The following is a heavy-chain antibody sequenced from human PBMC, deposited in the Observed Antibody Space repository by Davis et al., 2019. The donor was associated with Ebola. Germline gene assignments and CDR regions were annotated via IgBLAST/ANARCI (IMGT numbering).Heavy chain of an antibody. J-gene: IGHJ5*02. CDR3: ARDRLWFRELLKTNWFDP. CDR2: INSDGSST. CDR1: GFTFSSYW. Sequence: PGGSLRLSCAASGFTFSSYWLHWVRPAPGKGLVWVSRINSDGSSTSYADSVKGRFTISRDNAKNTLYLQMNSLRAEETAVYYCARDRLWFRELLKTNWFDPWGQGTLVTVSS. D-gene: IGHD3-10*01. V-gene: IGHV3-74*01.